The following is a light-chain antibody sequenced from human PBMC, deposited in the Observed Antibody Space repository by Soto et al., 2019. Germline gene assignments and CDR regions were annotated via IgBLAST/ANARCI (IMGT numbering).Light chain of an antibody. Sequence: DIVMTQSPDSLAVSLGERATINCKSSQSVLYSSNNKNYLVWYQQKPGQPPKLLIYWASTRESGVPDRFSGSGSGTDFTLTISSLQAGDVAVYYCHQYYSAPYTFGQGTKLEIK. J-gene: IGKJ2*01. V-gene: IGKV4-1*01. CDR1: QSVLYSSNNKNY. CDR2: WAS. CDR3: HQYYSAPYT.